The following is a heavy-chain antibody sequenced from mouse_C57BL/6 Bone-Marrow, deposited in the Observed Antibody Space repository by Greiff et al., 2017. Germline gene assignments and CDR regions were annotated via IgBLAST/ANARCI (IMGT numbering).Heavy chain of an antibody. CDR2: IYPGGGYT. Sequence: QVQLQQSGAELVRPGTSVKMSCKASGYTFTNYWIGWVKQRPGHGLEWIGDIYPGGGYTNYNEKFKGKATLTADKSSSTAYMQFSSLTSEDSAIYYFSRRASYCISLYYFYYWGQGTTLSFSS. V-gene: IGHV1-63*01. CDR1: GYTFTNYW. D-gene: IGHD6-1*01. CDR3: SRRASYCISLYYFYY. J-gene: IGHJ2*01.